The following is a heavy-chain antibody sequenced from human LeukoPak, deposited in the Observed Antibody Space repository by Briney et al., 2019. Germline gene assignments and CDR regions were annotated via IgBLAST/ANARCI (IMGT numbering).Heavy chain of an antibody. CDR2: VYTSGST. D-gene: IGHD4-17*01. CDR1: GGSISTYY. V-gene: IGHV4-4*07. Sequence: SETLSLTCTVSGGSISTYYWSWIQQPAGKGLEWIGRVYTSGSTNYNPSLKSRVTMSVDTSKNQFSLKLSSVTAADTAVYFCARDYGDYDWFDPWGQGTLVTVSS. CDR3: ARDYGDYDWFDP. J-gene: IGHJ5*02.